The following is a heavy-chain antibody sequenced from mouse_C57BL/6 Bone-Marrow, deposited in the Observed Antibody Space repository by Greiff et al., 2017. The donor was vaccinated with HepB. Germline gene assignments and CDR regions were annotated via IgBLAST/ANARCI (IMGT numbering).Heavy chain of an antibody. D-gene: IGHD1-1*01. Sequence: QVQLQQPGAELVRPGSSVKLSCKASGYTFTSYWMDWVKQRPGKGLEWIGQIYPGDGDTNYNGKFKGKATLTADKSSSTAYMQLSSLTSEDSAVYFCARSDYYGSSYFDYWGQGTTLTVSS. CDR3: ARSDYYGSSYFDY. V-gene: IGHV1-80*01. J-gene: IGHJ2*01. CDR2: IYPGDGDT. CDR1: GYTFTSYW.